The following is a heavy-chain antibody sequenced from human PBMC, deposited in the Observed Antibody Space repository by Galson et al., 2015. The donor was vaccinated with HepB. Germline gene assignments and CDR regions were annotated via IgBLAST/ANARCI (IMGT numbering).Heavy chain of an antibody. CDR1: GFTFSSYS. CDR2: ISSSSSYI. CDR3: AKDSHLAVRGVIRAFDI. J-gene: IGHJ3*02. V-gene: IGHV3-21*01. Sequence: SLRLSCAASGFTFSSYSMNWVRQAPGKGLEWVSSISSSSSYIYYADSVKGRFTISRDNSKNTLYLQMNSLRAEDTAVYYCAKDSHLAVRGVIRAFDIWGQGTMVTVSS. D-gene: IGHD3-10*01.